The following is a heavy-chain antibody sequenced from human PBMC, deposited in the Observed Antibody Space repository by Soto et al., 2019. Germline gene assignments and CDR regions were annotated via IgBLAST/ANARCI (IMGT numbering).Heavy chain of an antibody. Sequence: EVQVVESGGGLVQPGGSLRLSCATSKFTFSAYAMTWVRQAPGEGLEWVSSISGSGGGTSYADSVKGRFSISRDNSKNTLYLRMNSLRVEDTAVYYCTRDPNGDHIGASDFWGQGIVVTVSS. CDR2: ISGSGGGT. CDR3: TRDPNGDHIGASDF. J-gene: IGHJ3*01. CDR1: KFTFSAYA. V-gene: IGHV3-23*04. D-gene: IGHD4-17*01.